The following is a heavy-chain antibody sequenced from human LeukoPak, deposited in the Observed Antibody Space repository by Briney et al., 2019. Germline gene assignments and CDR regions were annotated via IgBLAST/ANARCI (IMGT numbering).Heavy chain of an antibody. CDR3: ARVGGTNYYYYGMDV. V-gene: IGHV4-59*01. CDR2: IYYSGST. Sequence: SETLSLTCTVSGGSISSYYWSWIRQPPGKGLEWIGYIYYSGSTNYNPSLKSRVTISVDTSKNQFSLRLSSVTAADTAVYYCARVGGTNYYYYGMDVWGQGTTVTVSS. J-gene: IGHJ6*02. CDR1: GGSISSYY. D-gene: IGHD4-23*01.